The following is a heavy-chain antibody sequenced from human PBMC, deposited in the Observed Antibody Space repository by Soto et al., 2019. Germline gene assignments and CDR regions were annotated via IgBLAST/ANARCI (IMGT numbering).Heavy chain of an antibody. D-gene: IGHD3-3*01. CDR3: AKDFAYDFWSGLNWFDP. V-gene: IGHV3-23*01. Sequence: PGGSLRLSCAASRFTFSSYAMSWVRQAPGKGLEWVSAISGSGGSTYYADSVKGRFTISRDNSKNTLYLQMNSLRAEDTAVYYCAKDFAYDFWSGLNWFDPWGQGTLVTVSS. J-gene: IGHJ5*02. CDR1: RFTFSSYA. CDR2: ISGSGGST.